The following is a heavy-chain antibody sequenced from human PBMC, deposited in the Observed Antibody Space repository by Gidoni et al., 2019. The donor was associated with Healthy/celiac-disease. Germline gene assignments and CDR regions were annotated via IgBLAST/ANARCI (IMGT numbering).Heavy chain of an antibody. CDR3: ARRIVVVPAAVYYFDY. CDR2: IYHSGST. CDR1: GGSISSSNW. D-gene: IGHD2-2*01. V-gene: IGHV4-4*02. J-gene: IGHJ4*02. Sequence: QAQLQESGPGLVKPSGTLSLTGAVSGGSISSSNWWSWGRQPPGKGLEWIGEIYHSGSTNYNPSLKSRVTISVDKSKNQFSLKLTSVPAADTAVYYCARRIVVVPAAVYYFDYWGQGTLVTVSS.